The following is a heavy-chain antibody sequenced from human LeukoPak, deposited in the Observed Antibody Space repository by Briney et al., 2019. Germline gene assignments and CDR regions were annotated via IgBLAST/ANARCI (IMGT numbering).Heavy chain of an antibody. V-gene: IGHV3-49*04. D-gene: IGHD4-17*01. J-gene: IGHJ4*02. Sequence: GGSLRLSCAASGFTLSNAWMSWVRQAPGKGLEWVGFIRSKAYGGTTEYAASVKGRFTMSRDDSKSIAYLQMSSLKTEDTAVYYCTRGADYGDYVGYWGQGTLVTVSS. CDR3: TRGADYGDYVGY. CDR1: GFTLSNAW. CDR2: IRSKAYGGTT.